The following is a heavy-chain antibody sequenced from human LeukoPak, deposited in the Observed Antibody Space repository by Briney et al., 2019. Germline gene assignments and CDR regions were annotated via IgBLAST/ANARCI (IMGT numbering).Heavy chain of an antibody. Sequence: SVPVSCKASGGSFSLFGLSWVRQAPGQGLEWMGGIVPTFGTGRYAQKFQGRVTITADEVTTTAYMELSSLRSEDTAVYYCAKTDRDYGSGNYYSLFSSWGQGTLVTVSS. CDR3: AKTDRDYGSGNYYSLFSS. CDR2: IVPTFGTG. D-gene: IGHD3-10*01. V-gene: IGHV1-69*13. CDR1: GGSFSLFG. J-gene: IGHJ4*02.